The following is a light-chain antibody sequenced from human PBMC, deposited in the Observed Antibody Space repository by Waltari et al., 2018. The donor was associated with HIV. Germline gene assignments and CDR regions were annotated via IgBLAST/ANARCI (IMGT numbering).Light chain of an antibody. Sequence: QSALTQPASVSGSPGQSLTLSCTGTTSDGGGYNCVTCYQQHPGKAPKLMIYDVSNRPSGVSNRFSGSKSGNTASLTISGLQAEDEADYYCSSYTSSSALYVVFGGGTKLTVL. CDR2: DVS. J-gene: IGLJ2*01. CDR1: TSDGGGYNC. V-gene: IGLV2-14*03. CDR3: SSYTSSSALYVV.